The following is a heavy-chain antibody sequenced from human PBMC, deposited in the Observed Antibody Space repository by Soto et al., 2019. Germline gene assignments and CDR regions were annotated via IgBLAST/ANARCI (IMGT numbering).Heavy chain of an antibody. V-gene: IGHV1-69*04. CDR2: IIPILGIA. J-gene: IGHJ6*02. CDR3: ARSTRGSVYGGNSVRVDYYYYGMDV. D-gene: IGHD3-10*01. CDR1: GGTFSSYA. Sequence: ASVKVSCKASGGTFSSYAISWVRQAPGQGLEWMGRIIPILGIANYAQKFQGRVTITADKSTSTAYMELSSLRSEDTAVYYCARSTRGSVYGGNSVRVDYYYYGMDVWG.